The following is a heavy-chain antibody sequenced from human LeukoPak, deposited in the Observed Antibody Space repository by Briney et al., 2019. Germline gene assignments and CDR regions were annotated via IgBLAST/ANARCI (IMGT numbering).Heavy chain of an antibody. CDR1: GYTFTSYY. J-gene: IGHJ5*02. CDR3: ASEANCNGGRRSLQRVAP. CDR2: IDTSNGAT. Sequence: ASVKVSCKASGYTFTSYYMHWVRQAPGQGLERMGWIDTSNGATNYAQKFQGRVTISRDASIGTAYMELTNLISDDTAIYYCASEANCNGGRRSLQRVAPWGQGTLVTVSS. D-gene: IGHD2-15*01. V-gene: IGHV1-2*02.